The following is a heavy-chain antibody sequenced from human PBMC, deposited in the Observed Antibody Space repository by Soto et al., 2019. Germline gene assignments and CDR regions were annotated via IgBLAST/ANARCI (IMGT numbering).Heavy chain of an antibody. J-gene: IGHJ4*02. CDR3: AGGSLSLPF. Sequence: QGQLVQSVAEVKKPGASVTVSCNASGYNFSAYKIHWVRKAPGPRLEWMGWINAGNGDTKYSQKFQGRVTSARDTAARTDYLELHSRRSEDTAVYYCAGGSLSLPFWGQGTLVAVSS. V-gene: IGHV1-3*01. D-gene: IGHD6-19*01. CDR2: INAGNGDT. CDR1: GYNFSAYK.